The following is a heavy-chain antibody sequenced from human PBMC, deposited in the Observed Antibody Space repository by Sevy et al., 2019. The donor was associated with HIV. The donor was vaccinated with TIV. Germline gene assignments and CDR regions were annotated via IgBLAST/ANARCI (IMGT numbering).Heavy chain of an antibody. D-gene: IGHD6-19*01. CDR1: GFNLNTHA. J-gene: IGHJ4*02. V-gene: IGHV3-30*04. CDR2: ISYDGRGK. CDR3: AREGGHTSAWTPGKY. Sequence: GGSLRLSCAASGFNLNTHAMHWVRQAPGKGLDSVALISYDGRGKYYAYSVKGRFTVSRDDSKNTLYLQMNSLRPEDSAVYYCAREGGHTSAWTPGKYWGQGTQVTVSP.